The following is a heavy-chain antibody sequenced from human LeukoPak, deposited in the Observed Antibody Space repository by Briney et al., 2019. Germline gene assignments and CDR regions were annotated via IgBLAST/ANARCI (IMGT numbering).Heavy chain of an antibody. CDR3: ARVDSSSWSIEC. Sequence: SETLSLTCSVSGGSISSDGYYWSWIRQHPGKGLEWIGYIYYSGSTYYNPSLRSRALISVDTSKNQFSLVVSSVTAADTAVYYCARVDSSSWSIECWGQGTLVTVSS. D-gene: IGHD2-2*03. CDR2: IYYSGST. J-gene: IGHJ4*02. CDR1: GGSISSDGYY. V-gene: IGHV4-31*03.